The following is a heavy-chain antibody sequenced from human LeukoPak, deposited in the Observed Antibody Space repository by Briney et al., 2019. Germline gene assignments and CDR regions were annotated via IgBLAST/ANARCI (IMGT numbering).Heavy chain of an antibody. CDR1: GGSISSDY. J-gene: IGHJ5*02. V-gene: IGHV4-59*01. D-gene: IGHD5-12*01. Sequence: PSETLSLTCTVSGGSISSDYWSWIRQPPGKGLELIGYIYYSGSTNYNPSLKSRVTISVDTSKNQFSLKLSSVTAADTAVYYCARGDSGYDYHWFDPWGQGTLVTVSS. CDR2: IYYSGST. CDR3: ARGDSGYDYHWFDP.